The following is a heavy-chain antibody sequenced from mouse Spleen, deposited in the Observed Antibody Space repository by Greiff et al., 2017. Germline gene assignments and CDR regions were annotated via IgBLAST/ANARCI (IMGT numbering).Heavy chain of an antibody. CDR1: GFSLTSYG. CDR3: ARKWDDYDGGFGY. D-gene: IGHD2-4*01. CDR2: IWSGGST. J-gene: IGHJ3*01. Sequence: VQLQESGPGLVPPSQSLSITCTVSGFSLTSYGVHWVRQSPGKGLEWLGVIWSGGSTDYNAAFIYRLSISKDNSKSQVFFKMNSLQADDTAIYYCARKWDDYDGGFGYWGQGTLVTVSA. V-gene: IGHV2-4-1*01.